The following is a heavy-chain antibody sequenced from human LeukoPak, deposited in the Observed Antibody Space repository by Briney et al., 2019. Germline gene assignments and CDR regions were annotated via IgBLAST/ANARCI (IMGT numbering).Heavy chain of an antibody. V-gene: IGHV4-39*07. J-gene: IGHJ5*02. Sequence: SETLSLTCTVSGGSISSSSYYWGWIRQPPGKGLEWIGSIYYSGSTYYNPSLKSRVTISVDTSKNQFSLKLSSVTAADTAVYYCASAGDYCSSTSCSANWFDPWGQGTLVTVSS. CDR1: GGSISSSSYY. CDR2: IYYSGST. D-gene: IGHD2-2*01. CDR3: ASAGDYCSSTSCSANWFDP.